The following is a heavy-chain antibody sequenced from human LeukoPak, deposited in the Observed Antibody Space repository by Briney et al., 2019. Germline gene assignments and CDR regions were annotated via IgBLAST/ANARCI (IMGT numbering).Heavy chain of an antibody. J-gene: IGHJ4*02. CDR2: INHSGST. D-gene: IGHD5-24*01. CDR3: ARGGDGYNQASDY. V-gene: IGHV4-34*01. Sequence: SETLTLTCAVYGGSFSGYYWSWIRQPPGKGLEWIGEINHSGSTNYNPSLKSRVTISVDTSKNQFSLKLSSVTAADTAVYYCARGGDGYNQASDYWGQGTLVTVSS. CDR1: GGSFSGYY.